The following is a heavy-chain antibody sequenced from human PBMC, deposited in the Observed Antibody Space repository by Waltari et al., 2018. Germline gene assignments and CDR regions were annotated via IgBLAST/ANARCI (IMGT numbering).Heavy chain of an antibody. D-gene: IGHD6-19*01. CDR1: GFAFSNSA. J-gene: IGHJ4*02. CDR2: ISTSGGSA. CDR3: AKGTERYGGWAPIFDS. V-gene: IGHV3-23*01. Sequence: QTGGSLRLSCAASGFAFSNSAMSWVRQAPGKGLEWVSVISTSGGSAKYADSVQGRFTNSRDNSKKTLHVQMNSLRVEDTAVYYCAKGTERYGGWAPIFDSWGQGTQVTVSS.